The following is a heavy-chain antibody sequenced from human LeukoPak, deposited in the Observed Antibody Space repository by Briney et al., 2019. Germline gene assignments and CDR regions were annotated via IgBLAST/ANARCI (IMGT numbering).Heavy chain of an antibody. D-gene: IGHD3-3*01. CDR3: ARDHGWSGFNWFDP. V-gene: IGHV4-59*01. CDR2: IYVSGNT. CDR1: GDSISEYY. J-gene: IGHJ5*02. Sequence: SETLTLTCSVSGDSISEYYWRWIRQPPGKGLEWIGYIYVSGNTNYNPSLKSRVTLSLDTSKNQFSLKMTSVTAADTAIYYCARDHGWSGFNWFDPWGQGTLVTVSS.